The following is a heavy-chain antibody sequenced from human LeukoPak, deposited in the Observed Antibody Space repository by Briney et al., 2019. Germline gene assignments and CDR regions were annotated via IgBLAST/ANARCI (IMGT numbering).Heavy chain of an antibody. CDR3: ARKEAYCGGDCYGITGFNYYYGMDV. CDR1: GYTFTSYA. CDR2: INTNTGNP. D-gene: IGHD2-21*02. V-gene: IGHV7-4-1*02. Sequence: ASVKVPCKASGYTFTSYAMNWVRQAPGQGLEWMGWINTNTGNPTYAQGFTGRFVFSLDTSVSTAYLQISSLKAEDTAVYYCARKEAYCGGDCYGITGFNYYYGMDVWGQGTTVTVSS. J-gene: IGHJ6*02.